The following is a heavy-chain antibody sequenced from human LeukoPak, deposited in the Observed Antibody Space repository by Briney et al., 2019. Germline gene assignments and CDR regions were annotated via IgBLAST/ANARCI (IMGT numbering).Heavy chain of an antibody. V-gene: IGHV4-39*01. D-gene: IGHD2-15*01. Sequence: PSETLSLTCTVSGGSISSSSYYWGWIRQPPGKGLEWIGSIHYSGSTNYNPSLKSRVTISVDTSKNQFSLKLSSVTAADTAVYYCARHRPDYCSGGSCYPYYFDYWGQGTLVTVSS. J-gene: IGHJ4*02. CDR3: ARHRPDYCSGGSCYPYYFDY. CDR1: GGSISSSSYY. CDR2: IHYSGST.